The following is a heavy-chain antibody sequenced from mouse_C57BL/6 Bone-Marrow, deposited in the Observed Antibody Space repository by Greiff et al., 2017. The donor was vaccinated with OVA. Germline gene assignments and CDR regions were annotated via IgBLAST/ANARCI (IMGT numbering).Heavy chain of an antibody. V-gene: IGHV1-76*01. CDR1: GYTFTDYY. Sequence: QVHVKQSGAELVRPGASVKLSCKASGYTFTDYYINWVKQRPGQGLEWIARIYPGSGNTYYNEKFKGKATLTAEKSSSTAYMQLSSLTSEDSAVYFCARFWYYFDYWGQGTTLTVSS. CDR2: IYPGSGNT. J-gene: IGHJ2*01. CDR3: ARFWYYFDY.